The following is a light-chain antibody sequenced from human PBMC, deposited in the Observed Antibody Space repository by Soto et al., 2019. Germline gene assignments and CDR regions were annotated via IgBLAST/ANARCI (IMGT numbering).Light chain of an antibody. CDR2: SAS. Sequence: DIQVTQSPSSVSASIGDTVTITCRASQDINVYLNWYQQKPGEVPKLLIYSASTLHNGVPSRFTVSGSETDFTLTITSLQPEDFATYYCQHGYVAPYSFGQGTKVDI. CDR3: QHGYVAPYS. CDR1: QDINVY. V-gene: IGKV1-39*01. J-gene: IGKJ2*03.